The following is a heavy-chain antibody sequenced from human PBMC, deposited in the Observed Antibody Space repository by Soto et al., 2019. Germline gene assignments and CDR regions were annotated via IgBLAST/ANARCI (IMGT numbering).Heavy chain of an antibody. V-gene: IGHV1-8*01. Sequence: QVQLVQSGAEVKKPGASVKVSCKASGYTFTSYDINWVRQATGQGLEWMGWMNPNSGNPRYAQKFQGRVTMTRNTAISTAYMELSTVRSEDTAVYYCASTLYGDNVDYWRQGTLVTVSS. CDR2: MNPNSGNP. J-gene: IGHJ4*02. D-gene: IGHD4-17*01. CDR1: GYTFTSYD. CDR3: ASTLYGDNVDY.